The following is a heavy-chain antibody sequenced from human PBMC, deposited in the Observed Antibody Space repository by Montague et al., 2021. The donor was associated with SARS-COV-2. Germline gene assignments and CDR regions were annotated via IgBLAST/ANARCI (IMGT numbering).Heavy chain of an antibody. Sequence: SETLSLTCAVYGASFSNYYWSWIRQSPGKGLEWVGEINHSGYTDYNPSHESRLTISLDSSKKQFSLKMTSVTAADTAIYYCASAPRYSFGFWAYWGQGTLVSVSS. CDR2: INHSGYT. J-gene: IGHJ4*02. D-gene: IGHD5-12*01. V-gene: IGHV4-34*01. CDR3: ASAPRYSFGFWAY. CDR1: GASFSNYY.